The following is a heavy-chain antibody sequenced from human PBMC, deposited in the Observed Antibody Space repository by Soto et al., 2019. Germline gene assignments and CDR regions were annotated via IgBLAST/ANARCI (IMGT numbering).Heavy chain of an antibody. CDR3: ANIVVVPAAMTTNHDY. V-gene: IGHV3-23*01. Sequence: GGSLRLSCAASGFTFSSYAMSWVRQAPGKGLEWVSAISGSGGSTYYADSVKGRFTISRDNSKNTLYLQMNSLRAEDTAVYYCANIVVVPAAMTTNHDYWGQGTLVTVSS. D-gene: IGHD2-2*01. CDR2: ISGSGGST. CDR1: GFTFSSYA. J-gene: IGHJ4*02.